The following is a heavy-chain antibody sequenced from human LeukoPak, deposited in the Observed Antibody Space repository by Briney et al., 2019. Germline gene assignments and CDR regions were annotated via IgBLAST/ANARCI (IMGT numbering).Heavy chain of an antibody. Sequence: PGGSLRLSCAASGFTFSSYAMHWVRQAPGKGLEWVAVISYDGSNKYYADSVKGRFTISRDNSKNTLYLQMNSLRAEDTAVYYCARDVDTAMGYFDYWGQGTLVTVSS. CDR3: ARDVDTAMGYFDY. V-gene: IGHV3-30-3*01. CDR2: ISYDGSNK. J-gene: IGHJ4*02. CDR1: GFTFSSYA. D-gene: IGHD5-18*01.